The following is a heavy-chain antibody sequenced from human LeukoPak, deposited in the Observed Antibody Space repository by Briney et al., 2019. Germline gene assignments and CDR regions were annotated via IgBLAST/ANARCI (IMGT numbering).Heavy chain of an antibody. CDR3: ARVAAASGHDGSAYSYYFLDV. D-gene: IGHD6-13*01. J-gene: IGHJ6*03. V-gene: IGHV1-2*02. CDR1: GYTFTGYY. Sequence: ASVKVSCKASGYTFTGYYMHWVRQAPGQGLEWMGWINPNSGGTNYAQKFQGRVTMTRDTSISTAYMELSRLRSDDTALYHCARVAAASGHDGSAYSYYFLDVWGKGTTVTVSS. CDR2: INPNSGGT.